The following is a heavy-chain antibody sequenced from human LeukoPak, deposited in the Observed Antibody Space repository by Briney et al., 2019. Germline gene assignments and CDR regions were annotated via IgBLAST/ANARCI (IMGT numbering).Heavy chain of an antibody. D-gene: IGHD3-3*01. CDR1: GGSFSGYY. CDR3: ARGRGVVAKDY. CDR2: INHSGST. J-gene: IGHJ4*02. V-gene: IGHV4-34*01. Sequence: SETLSLTCAVYGGSFSGYYWSWIRQPPGKGLEWIGEINHSGSTNYNPSLKSRVTISVDTSKNQFSLKLSSVTAADTAVYYCARGRGVVAKDYWGQGTLVTVSS.